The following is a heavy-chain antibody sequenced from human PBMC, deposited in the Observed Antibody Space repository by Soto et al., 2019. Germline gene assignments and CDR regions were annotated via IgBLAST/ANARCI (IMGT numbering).Heavy chain of an antibody. V-gene: IGHV1-8*01. CDR2: MNPNSGNT. D-gene: IGHD1-26*01. Sequence: QVQLVQSGAEVKKPGASVKVSCKASGYTFTSYDINWVRQATGQGLEGMGWMNPNSGNTGYAQKFQGRVTMTRNTSLSTAYMELSSLRSEDTAVYSCTRPASGSYSRGFDFWGQGTLVTVSS. J-gene: IGHJ4*02. CDR1: GYTFTSYD. CDR3: TRPASGSYSRGFDF.